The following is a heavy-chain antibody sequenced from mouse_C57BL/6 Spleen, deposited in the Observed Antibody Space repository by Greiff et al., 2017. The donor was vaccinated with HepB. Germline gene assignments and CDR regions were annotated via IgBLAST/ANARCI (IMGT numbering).Heavy chain of an antibody. D-gene: IGHD1-1*01. V-gene: IGHV1-20*01. J-gene: IGHJ1*03. CDR3: AISYYYGSSYGYFDV. Sequence: EVQLQQSGPELVKPGDSVKISCKASGYSFTGYFMNWVMQSHGKSLEWIGRINPYNGDTFYNQKFKGKATLTVDKSSSTAHMELRSLTSEDSAVYYCAISYYYGSSYGYFDVWGTGTTVTVSS. CDR1: GYSFTGYF. CDR2: INPYNGDT.